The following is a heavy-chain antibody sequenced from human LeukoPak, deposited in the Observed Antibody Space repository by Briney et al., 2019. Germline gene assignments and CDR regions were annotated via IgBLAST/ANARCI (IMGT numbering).Heavy chain of an antibody. V-gene: IGHV3-23*01. J-gene: IGHJ6*02. D-gene: IGHD5-18*01. CDR3: ARDTADGMDV. CDR2: ISGSGGST. Sequence: GGSLRLSCAASGFTFSSYAMSWVRQAPGKGLEWVSAISGSGGSTYYADSVKGRFTISRDNAKNSLYLQMNSLRAEDTAVYYCARDTADGMDVWGQGTTVTVSS. CDR1: GFTFSSYA.